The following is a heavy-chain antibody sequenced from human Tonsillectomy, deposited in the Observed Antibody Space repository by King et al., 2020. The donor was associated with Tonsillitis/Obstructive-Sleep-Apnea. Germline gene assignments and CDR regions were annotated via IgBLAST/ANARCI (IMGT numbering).Heavy chain of an antibody. D-gene: IGHD5-12*01. CDR2: INPSGGST. CDR3: ARILREYSGYNAFDI. CDR1: GYTFTSYY. J-gene: IGHJ3*02. V-gene: IGHV1-46*01. Sequence: VQLVESGAEVKKPGASVKVSCKASGYTFTSYYRHWVRQAPGQGLEWMGIINPSGGSTSYAKKFQGRVTMTSDTSTSTVYMELSSLRSEDTAVYYCARILREYSGYNAFDIWGQGTMVTVSS.